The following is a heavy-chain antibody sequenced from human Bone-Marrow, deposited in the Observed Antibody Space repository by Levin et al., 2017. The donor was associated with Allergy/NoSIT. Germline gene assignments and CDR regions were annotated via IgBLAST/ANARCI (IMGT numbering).Heavy chain of an antibody. Sequence: GESLKISCAASGFTFSSYSMNWVRQAPGKGLEWVSSISSSSSYIYYADSVKGRFTISRDNAKNSLYLQMNSLRAEDTAVYYCARDPNWNYALYYYGMDVWGQGTTVTVSS. CDR1: GFTFSSYS. V-gene: IGHV3-21*01. CDR3: ARDPNWNYALYYYGMDV. CDR2: ISSSSSYI. D-gene: IGHD1-7*01. J-gene: IGHJ6*02.